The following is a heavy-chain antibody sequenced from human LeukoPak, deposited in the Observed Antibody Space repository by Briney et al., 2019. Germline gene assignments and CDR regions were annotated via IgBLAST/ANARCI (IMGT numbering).Heavy chain of an antibody. CDR3: ATIKRGDIFGYFDF. CDR1: GDSISSHY. CDR2: MSDSVRT. D-gene: IGHD5-18*01. Sequence: PSETLSLTCTVPGDSISSHYWSWLRQPPGKGLEWIGYMSDSVRTKDNPSLNSRVTLSADTSKNQFSLRLNSVTAADTAVYYCATIKRGDIFGYFDFWGQGILVTVSS. V-gene: IGHV4-59*11. J-gene: IGHJ4*02.